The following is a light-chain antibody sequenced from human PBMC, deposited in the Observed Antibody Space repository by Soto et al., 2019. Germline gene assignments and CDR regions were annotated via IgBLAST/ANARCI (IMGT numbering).Light chain of an antibody. V-gene: IGKV3-15*01. CDR2: DAS. J-gene: IGKJ1*01. CDR1: RSVSSN. Sequence: VMTQSPSTLSVPPGERATPSSRASRSVSSNLAWYQQKPGQAPRLPIYDASTRATGIPARFSGSGSGTEFTLTISSLQSGDFALYYCQEYNNWPRTFGPGTKVDIK. CDR3: QEYNNWPRT.